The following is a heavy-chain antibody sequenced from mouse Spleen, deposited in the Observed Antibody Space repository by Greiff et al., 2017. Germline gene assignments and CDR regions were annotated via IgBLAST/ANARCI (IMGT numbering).Heavy chain of an antibody. D-gene: IGHD2-4*01. V-gene: IGHV1-50*01. CDR2: IDPSDSYT. CDR3: ARRGNDYDGYYYAMDY. J-gene: IGHJ4*01. Sequence: QVQLKQPGAELVKPGASVKLSCKASGYTFTSYWMQWVKQRPGQGLEWIGEIDPSDSYTNYNQKFKGKATLTVDTSSSTAYMQLSSLTSEDSAVYYCARRGNDYDGYYYAMDYWGQGTSVTVSS. CDR1: GYTFTSYW.